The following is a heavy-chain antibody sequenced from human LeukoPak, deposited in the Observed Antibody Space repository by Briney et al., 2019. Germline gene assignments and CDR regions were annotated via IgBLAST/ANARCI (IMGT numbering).Heavy chain of an antibody. Sequence: ASVKVSCKASGYTFTSYYMHWVRQAPGQGLEWMGIINPSGGSTSYAQKFQGRVTMTRDTSTSTVYMELSSLRSEDTGVYYCATPFQYDSSGMWLRPLGYWGQGTLVTVSS. J-gene: IGHJ4*02. V-gene: IGHV1-46*03. D-gene: IGHD3-22*01. CDR2: INPSGGST. CDR1: GYTFTSYY. CDR3: ATPFQYDSSGMWLRPLGY.